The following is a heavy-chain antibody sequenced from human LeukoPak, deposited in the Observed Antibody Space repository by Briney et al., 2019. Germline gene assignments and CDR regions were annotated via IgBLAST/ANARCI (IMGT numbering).Heavy chain of an antibody. CDR3: ARSRGSSFLRWYYYYGMDV. V-gene: IGHV4-39*07. CDR2: IYHTAT. D-gene: IGHD4-23*01. J-gene: IGHJ6*02. CDR1: GGSISSTGDY. Sequence: SETLSLTCTVSGGSISSTGDYWGWIRQSPGKGLEWIGSIYHTATNYNPSLKSRITISVDTSKNQFSLKLSSVTAADTAVYYCARSRGSSFLRWYYYYGMDVWGQGTTVTVSS.